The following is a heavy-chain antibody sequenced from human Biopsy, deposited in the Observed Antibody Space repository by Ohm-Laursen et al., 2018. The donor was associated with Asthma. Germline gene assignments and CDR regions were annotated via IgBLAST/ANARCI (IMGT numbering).Heavy chain of an antibody. V-gene: IGHV1-3*01. CDR3: ARDGNWCRLRNCSPPGYWFDP. CDR1: GYTFTHYA. J-gene: IGHJ5*02. Sequence: ASVKVSCNASGYTFTHYAIHWLRQAPGQRPEWIGWINAGNGKLEYSGKFQGRVTITRDTSATTAYMELSSLTSGDTAVYYCARDGNWCRLRNCSPPGYWFDPWGQGTLVTVSS. CDR2: INAGNGKL. D-gene: IGHD2-8*02.